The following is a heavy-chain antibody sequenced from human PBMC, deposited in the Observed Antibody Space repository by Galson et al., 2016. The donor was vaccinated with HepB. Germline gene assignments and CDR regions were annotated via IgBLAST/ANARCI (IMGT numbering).Heavy chain of an antibody. Sequence: SVKVSCKASGYTFTTYGISWVRQAPGQGLEWMGWISAHNGDTNYAQNLQGRVTMTTDRSTSTAYMELRSLRPDDTAVYYCARDYIILLTTAGGEISSWDDTFDTWGQGTVVTVSS. V-gene: IGHV1-18*01. CDR3: ARDYIILLTTAGGEISSWDDTFDT. D-gene: IGHD6-13*01. CDR1: GYTFTTYG. CDR2: ISAHNGDT. J-gene: IGHJ3*02.